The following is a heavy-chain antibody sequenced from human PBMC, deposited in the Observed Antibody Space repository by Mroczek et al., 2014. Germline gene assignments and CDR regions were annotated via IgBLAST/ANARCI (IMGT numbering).Heavy chain of an antibody. D-gene: IGHD2-8*01. CDR2: IYYSGST. Sequence: QVQLQQWGPGLVKPSETLSLTCTVSGGSISSSSYYWGWIRQPPGKGLEWIGSIYYSGSTYYNPSLKSRVTISVDTSKNQFSLKLSSVTAADTAVYYCARGGNIVLMVYLRDPNWFDPWGQGTLVTVSS. J-gene: IGHJ5*02. CDR3: ARGGNIVLMVYLRDPNWFDP. CDR1: GGSISSSSYY. V-gene: IGHV4-39*01.